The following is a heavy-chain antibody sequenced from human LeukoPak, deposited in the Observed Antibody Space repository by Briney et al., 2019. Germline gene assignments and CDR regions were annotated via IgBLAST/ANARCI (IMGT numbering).Heavy chain of an antibody. CDR3: ARADADSSGYYLDH. Sequence: SETLSLTCTVSGGSISSGGSYWSWIRQHPGKGLEWIGYIYYTGSTYYNPSLKSRLTMSVDTSKNQFSLKLTSVTAADTAVYYCARADADSSGYYLDHWGQGTLVTVSS. CDR1: GGSISSGGSY. V-gene: IGHV4-31*03. CDR2: IYYTGST. J-gene: IGHJ4*02. D-gene: IGHD4-11*01.